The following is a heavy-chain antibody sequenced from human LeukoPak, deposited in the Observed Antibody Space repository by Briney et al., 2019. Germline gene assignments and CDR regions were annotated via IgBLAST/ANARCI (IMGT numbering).Heavy chain of an antibody. CDR1: GFTVSTNY. D-gene: IGHD5-18*01. Sequence: GGSLRLSCAGSGFTVSTNYMSWVRQAPGKGLEWVSLIYSGGDTYYPDSVKGRFTFSRDNSKNTVYLQMSSLRAEDTALYYCAKGGSSGYSYGYLEFWGQGTLVTVSS. J-gene: IGHJ4*02. CDR2: IYSGGDT. V-gene: IGHV3-53*01. CDR3: AKGGSSGYSYGYLEF.